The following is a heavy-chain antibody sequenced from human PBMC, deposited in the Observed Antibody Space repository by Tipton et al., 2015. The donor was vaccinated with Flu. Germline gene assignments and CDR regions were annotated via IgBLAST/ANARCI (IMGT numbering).Heavy chain of an antibody. Sequence: LRLSCRISGDSIRSAYYWGWIRQPPGKGQEWIGNVLHEGTTYYNSSLKSRVTISVDRSQNQFSRKVFSVTAADTAVYYCARRDYSNYVSDPKSWFDPWGQGILVTVSS. D-gene: IGHD4-11*01. CDR1: GDSIRSAYY. CDR2: VLHEGTT. J-gene: IGHJ5*02. V-gene: IGHV4-38-2*02. CDR3: ARRDYSNYVSDPKSWFDP.